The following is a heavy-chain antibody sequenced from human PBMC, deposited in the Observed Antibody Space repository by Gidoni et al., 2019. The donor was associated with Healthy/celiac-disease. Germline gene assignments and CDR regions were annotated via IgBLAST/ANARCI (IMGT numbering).Heavy chain of an antibody. CDR3: SRGSRIVGTIAKGFVY. CDR2: INHSGST. CDR1: GGSFRGYY. D-gene: IGHD1-26*01. V-gene: IGHV4-34*01. Sequence: QVQLQQWGAGLLKPSETLSLTCAVYGGSFRGYYWSWIRQPPGKGLEWIGEINHSGSTNYNPSLQSLVTISQDTAKNQFSLKLSSVTASDTAVYYCSRGSRIVGTIAKGFVYWGQGTLVTVSS. J-gene: IGHJ4*02.